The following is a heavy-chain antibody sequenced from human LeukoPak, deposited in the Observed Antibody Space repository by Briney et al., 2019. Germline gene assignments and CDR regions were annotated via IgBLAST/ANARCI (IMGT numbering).Heavy chain of an antibody. CDR2: IYYSGST. J-gene: IGHJ5*02. V-gene: IGHV4-39*07. D-gene: IGHD5-18*01. CDR3: ATRYSYGYGDWFDP. Sequence: SETLSLTCTVSGGSISSSSYYWGWIRQPPGKGLEWIGSIYYSGSTYYNPSLKSRVTISVDTSKNQFSLKLSSVTAADTAVYYCATRYSYGYGDWFDPWGQGTLATVSS. CDR1: GGSISSSSYY.